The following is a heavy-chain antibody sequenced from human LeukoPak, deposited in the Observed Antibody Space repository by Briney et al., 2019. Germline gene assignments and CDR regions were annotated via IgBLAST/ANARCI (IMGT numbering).Heavy chain of an antibody. Sequence: GGSLRLSCAASGFTFSSYAMHWVRQAPGKGLEWVSAISGSGGSTYYADSVKGRFTISRDNSKNTLYLQMNSLRAEDTAVYYCAKIRVLNYYFDYWGQGTLVSVSS. CDR1: GFTFSSYA. CDR3: AKIRVLNYYFDY. J-gene: IGHJ4*02. D-gene: IGHD3/OR15-3a*01. V-gene: IGHV3-23*01. CDR2: ISGSGGST.